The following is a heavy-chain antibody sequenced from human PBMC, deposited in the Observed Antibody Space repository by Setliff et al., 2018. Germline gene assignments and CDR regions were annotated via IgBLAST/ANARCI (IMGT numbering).Heavy chain of an antibody. CDR3: ARMSRIQLWWFDY. CDR2: IYYSGST. D-gene: IGHD5-18*01. J-gene: IGHJ4*02. CDR1: GGSMSSSGYY. V-gene: IGHV4-39*01. Sequence: LSHTCTVFGGSMSSSGYYWAWIRQSPGKGLEWIGSIYYSGSTYYNPSLKRRATISLDTSKNQFSLKLNSVTAADTAVYYCARMSRIQLWWFDYWGQGTLVTVSS.